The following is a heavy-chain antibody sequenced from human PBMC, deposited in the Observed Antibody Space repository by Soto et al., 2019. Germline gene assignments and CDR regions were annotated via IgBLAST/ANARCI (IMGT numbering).Heavy chain of an antibody. Sequence: PSETLSLTCTVSGGSISSGDYYWSWIRQPPGKGLEWIGYIYYSGSTYYNPSLKSRVTISVDTSKNQFSLKLSSVTAADTAVYYCASVNLRFLELEDDRGQGTRVTVSS. CDR2: IYYSGST. V-gene: IGHV4-30-4*01. CDR1: GGSISSGDYY. CDR3: ASVNLRFLELEDD. D-gene: IGHD3-3*01. J-gene: IGHJ4*02.